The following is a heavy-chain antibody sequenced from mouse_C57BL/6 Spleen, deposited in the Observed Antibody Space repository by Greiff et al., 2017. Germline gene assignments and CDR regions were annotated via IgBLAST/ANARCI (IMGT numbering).Heavy chain of an antibody. CDR2: IRNKANGYTT. CDR3: ARYSYGSSSYYFDG. CDR1: GFTFTDYY. D-gene: IGHD1-1*01. Sequence: EVQGVESGGGLVQPGGSLSLSCAASGFTFTDYYMSWVRQPPGKALEWLGFIRNKANGYTTEYSASVKGRFTISRDNSQSILYLQMNALSAEDSATYYCARYSYGSSSYYFDGWGQGTTLTVSS. J-gene: IGHJ2*01. V-gene: IGHV7-3*01.